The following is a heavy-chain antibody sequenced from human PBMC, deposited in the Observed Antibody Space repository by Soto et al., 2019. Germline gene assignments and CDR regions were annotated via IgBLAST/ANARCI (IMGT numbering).Heavy chain of an antibody. J-gene: IGHJ4*02. Sequence: QVQLVESGGGVVQPGRSLRLSCAASGFIFSSYAMHWVRQAPGKGLEWVAIISYDGSNKYYADSVKGRFTFSRDNSNNTMYLHMSSLRPEDTAVYYCARDVNYFDNSGYYFRYFDYWGQGTLVTVSS. D-gene: IGHD3-22*01. CDR1: GFIFSSYA. CDR2: ISYDGSNK. V-gene: IGHV3-30-3*01. CDR3: ARDVNYFDNSGYYFRYFDY.